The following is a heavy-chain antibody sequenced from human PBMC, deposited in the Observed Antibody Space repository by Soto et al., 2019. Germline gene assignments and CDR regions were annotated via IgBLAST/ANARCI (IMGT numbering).Heavy chain of an antibody. D-gene: IGHD3-10*01. V-gene: IGHV3-30*01. Sequence: SVRGRFTISRDNSKNTLFLQMNSLRADDTAMYYCARDLGSHRSGSGAYPDFWGHGTLVTVSS. J-gene: IGHJ4*01. CDR3: ARDLGSHRSGSGAYPDF.